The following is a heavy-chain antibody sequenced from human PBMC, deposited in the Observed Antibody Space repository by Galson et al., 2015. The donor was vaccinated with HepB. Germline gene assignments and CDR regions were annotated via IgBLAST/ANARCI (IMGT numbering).Heavy chain of an antibody. J-gene: IGHJ4*02. V-gene: IGHV3-21*01. CDR3: ARDESEGYFDY. Sequence: SLRLSCAASGFTFSSYAMSWVRQAPGKGLEWVSSISSSSSYIYYADSVKGRFTISRDNAKNSLYLQMNSLRAEDTAVYYCARDESEGYFDYWGQGTLVTVSS. CDR1: GFTFSSYA. CDR2: ISSSSSYI.